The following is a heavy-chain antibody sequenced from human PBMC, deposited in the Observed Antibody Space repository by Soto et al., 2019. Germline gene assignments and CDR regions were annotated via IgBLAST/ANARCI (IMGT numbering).Heavy chain of an antibody. CDR1: GYPLTELS. CDR3: TTYYYDSSGYFPFSY. CDR2: FDPEDGET. V-gene: IGHV1-24*01. D-gene: IGHD3-22*01. J-gene: IGHJ4*02. Sequence: GGSVKVCFKVSGYPLTELSIHLVRQAPGKGLEWMGGFDPEDGETIYSQKFQGRVTMTEYTSTDTAYMELSSLRSEDTAVYYCTTYYYDSSGYFPFSYWGQGTMVTVSS.